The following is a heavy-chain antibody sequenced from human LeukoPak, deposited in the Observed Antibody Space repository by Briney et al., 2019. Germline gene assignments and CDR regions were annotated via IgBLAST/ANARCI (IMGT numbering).Heavy chain of an antibody. CDR3: ARGASIVVVPAARRGYYFDY. Sequence: SIXXXXSYIYYADSVKGRFTISRDNAKNSLYLQMNSLRAEDTAVYYCARGASIVVVPAARRGYYFDYWGQGTLVTVSS. CDR2: IXXXXSYI. J-gene: IGHJ4*02. V-gene: IGHV3-21*01. D-gene: IGHD2-2*01.